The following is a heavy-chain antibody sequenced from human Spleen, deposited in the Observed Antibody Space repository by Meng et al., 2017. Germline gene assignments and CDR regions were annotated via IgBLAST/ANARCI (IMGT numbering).Heavy chain of an antibody. CDR3: ATGAAAADH. J-gene: IGHJ4*02. D-gene: IGHD6-13*01. CDR2: IKRNSDGGTI. V-gene: IGHV3-15*01. CDR1: GFNFSDYY. Sequence: VQLVESGGGLVKPGGSLRLSCAASGFNFSDYYMSWIRQAPGKGLEWVGRIKRNSDGGTIDYAAPVKGRFTISRDDSKNTLYLQMDSLITEDTAVYFCATGAAAADHWGQGTLVTVSS.